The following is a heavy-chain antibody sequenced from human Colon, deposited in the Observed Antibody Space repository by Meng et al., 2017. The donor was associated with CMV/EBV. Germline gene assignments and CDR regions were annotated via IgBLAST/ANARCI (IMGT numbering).Heavy chain of an antibody. V-gene: IGHV7-4-1*02. CDR3: ATGSVAADGKGY. D-gene: IGHD6-13*01. J-gene: IGHJ1*01. Sequence: QVQLVQSGSELKKPGASVKISCKASGYMFTRYNINWVRQAPGQWLEWMGYINPKTANPTYVQGFTGRFVFSLDTSVSTAYLQISSLEAEDTAVYCCATGSVAADGKGYWGQGTLVTVSS. CDR1: GYMFTRYN. CDR2: INPKTANP.